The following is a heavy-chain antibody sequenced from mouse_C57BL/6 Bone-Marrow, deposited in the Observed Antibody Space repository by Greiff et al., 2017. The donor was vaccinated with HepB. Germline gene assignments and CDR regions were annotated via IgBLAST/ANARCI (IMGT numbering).Heavy chain of an antibody. CDR3: ARVGPYYCNSYHFDY. D-gene: IGHD1-1*01. Sequence: EVQLQESGGGLVQPGGSLSLSCAASGFTFTDYYMSWVRQPPGKALEWLGFIRNKANGYTTKYNASVKGRFTISRDNSQSILYLQMNALRAEDSATYYCARVGPYYCNSYHFDYWGQGTTLTVSS. V-gene: IGHV7-3*01. CDR1: GFTFTDYY. J-gene: IGHJ2*01. CDR2: IRNKANGYTT.